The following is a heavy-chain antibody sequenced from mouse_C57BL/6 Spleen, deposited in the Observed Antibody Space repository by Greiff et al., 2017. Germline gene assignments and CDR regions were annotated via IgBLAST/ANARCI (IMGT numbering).Heavy chain of an antibody. D-gene: IGHD2-14*01. CDR3: AREGYNVSPYYVDY. CDR2: ISDGGSYT. J-gene: IGHJ2*01. CDR1: GFTFSSYA. V-gene: IGHV5-4*01. Sequence: EVNVVESGGGLVKPGGSLKLSCAASGFTFSSYAMSWVRQTPEKRLEWVATISDGGSYTYYPDNVKGRFTISRDNAKNNLYLQMSHLKSEDTAMYYCAREGYNVSPYYVDYWGQGTTLTVSS.